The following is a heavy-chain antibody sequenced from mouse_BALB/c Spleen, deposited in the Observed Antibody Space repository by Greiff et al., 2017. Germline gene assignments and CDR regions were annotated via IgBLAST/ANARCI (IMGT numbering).Heavy chain of an antibody. CDR2: INPSTGYT. Sequence: QVQLKQSGAELAKPGASVKMSCKASGYTFTSYWMHWVKQRPGQGLEWIGYINPSTGYTEYNQKFKDKATLTADKSSSTAYMQLSSLTSEDSAVYYCASTDGYYPDYWGQGTTLTVSS. CDR3: ASTDGYYPDY. CDR1: GYTFTSYW. J-gene: IGHJ2*01. D-gene: IGHD2-3*01. V-gene: IGHV1-7*01.